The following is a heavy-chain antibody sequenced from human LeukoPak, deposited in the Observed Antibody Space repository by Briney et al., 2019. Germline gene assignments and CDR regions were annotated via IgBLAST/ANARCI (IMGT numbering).Heavy chain of an antibody. CDR3: ARGDNGGWYFFDY. Sequence: HGGSLKISCKASGYTFTDHWIGWVRQMPGKGLEWMGIIYPGDSDTRYSPSFQGQVTISADKSISTAYLQWRNLQAPDTAMYYCARGDNGGWYFFDYWGQGTLVTVSS. J-gene: IGHJ4*02. CDR1: GYTFTDHW. D-gene: IGHD6-19*01. CDR2: IYPGDSDT. V-gene: IGHV5-51*01.